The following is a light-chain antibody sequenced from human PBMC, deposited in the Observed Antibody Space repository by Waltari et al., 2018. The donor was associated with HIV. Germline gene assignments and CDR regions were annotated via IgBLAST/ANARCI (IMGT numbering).Light chain of an antibody. J-gene: IGLJ2*01. Sequence: QTALTQPASVSGSPGQSLTISCTGTSSDVGGYNLVSWYQQHPGKAPKLMIYQFSKRPSGVSNRFAGSKSGNTASLTISGLHAEDEADYYCCAYAGSTTYVIFGGGTKLTVL. CDR2: QFS. CDR3: CAYAGSTTYVI. V-gene: IGLV2-23*02. CDR1: SSDVGGYNL.